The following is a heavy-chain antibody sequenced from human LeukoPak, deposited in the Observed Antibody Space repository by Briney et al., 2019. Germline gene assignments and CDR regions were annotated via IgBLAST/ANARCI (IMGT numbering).Heavy chain of an antibody. J-gene: IGHJ5*02. V-gene: IGHV4-59*01. CDR1: GDSISSYY. CDR3: ARLDSGSYWWFDP. Sequence: SETLSLTCTVSGDSISSYYWSWIRQPPGKGLEWIGYIYYSGSTNYNPSLKSRVTISVDTSKNQFSLKLSSVTAADTAVYYCARLDSGSYWWFDPWGQGTLVTVSS. CDR2: IYYSGST. D-gene: IGHD3-10*01.